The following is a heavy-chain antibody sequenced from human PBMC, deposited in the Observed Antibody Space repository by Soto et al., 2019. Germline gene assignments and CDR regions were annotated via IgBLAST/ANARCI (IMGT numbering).Heavy chain of an antibody. CDR3: ARAIGPTLFDY. D-gene: IGHD3-22*01. CDR1: GFTFSSYD. V-gene: IGHV3-13*04. CDR2: IGTTGDT. Sequence: EVQLVESGGGLVQPGGSLRLSCSASGFTFSSYDMHWVRQGTGNGLEWVSAIGTTGDTYYAGSVKGRFTISRENAKNSWYLQINSLRAGDTAIYFCARAIGPTLFDYWGHGTLVTVYS. J-gene: IGHJ4*01.